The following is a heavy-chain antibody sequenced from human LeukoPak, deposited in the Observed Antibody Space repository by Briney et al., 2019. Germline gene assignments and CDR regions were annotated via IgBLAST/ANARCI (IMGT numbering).Heavy chain of an antibody. CDR2: ISGSGGST. D-gene: IGHD6-13*01. J-gene: IGHJ4*02. CDR3: AKVWGQQLVPFDY. V-gene: IGHV3-23*01. CDR1: RFTFSSYA. Sequence: GGSLRLSCAASRFTFSSYAMSWARQAPGKGLEWVSGISGSGGSTYYADSVKGRFTISRDNSKNTLYLQMNSLRAEDTAVYYCAKVWGQQLVPFDYWGQGTLVTVSS.